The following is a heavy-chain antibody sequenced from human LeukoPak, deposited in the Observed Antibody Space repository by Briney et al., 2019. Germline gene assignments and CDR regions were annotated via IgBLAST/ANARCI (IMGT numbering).Heavy chain of an antibody. V-gene: IGHV4-59*08. CDR1: GGSISTYY. CDR2: IYYSGGT. D-gene: IGHD6-19*01. CDR3: ARRLAVTGRYYFDY. Sequence: SETLSLTCTVSGGSISTYYWTWIRQSPGKGLEWIGFIYYSGGTKYNPSLESRVTISLDMSKNQFSLKLSSVTAADTAVYYCARRLAVTGRYYFDYWGQGTLVTVSS. J-gene: IGHJ4*02.